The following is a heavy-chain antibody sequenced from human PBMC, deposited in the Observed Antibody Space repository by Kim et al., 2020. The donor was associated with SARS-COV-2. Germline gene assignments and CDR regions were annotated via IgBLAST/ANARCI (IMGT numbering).Heavy chain of an antibody. Sequence: GGSLRLSCAASGFTFSSYSMNWVRQAPGKGLEWVSSISSSSSYIYYADSVKGRFTISRDNTKNSLYLQMNSLRAEDTAVYYCARGRRIQLWSYYFDYWGQGTLVTVSS. V-gene: IGHV3-21*01. CDR3: ARGRRIQLWSYYFDY. D-gene: IGHD5-18*01. CDR2: ISSSSSYI. CDR1: GFTFSSYS. J-gene: IGHJ4*02.